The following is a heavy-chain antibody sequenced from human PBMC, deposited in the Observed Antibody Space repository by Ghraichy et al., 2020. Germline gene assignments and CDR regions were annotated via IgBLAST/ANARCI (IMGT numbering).Heavy chain of an antibody. D-gene: IGHD2-2*01. Sequence: GGSLRLSCAASGFTFSSYAMSWVRQAPGKGLEWVSAISGSGGSTYYADSVKGRFTISRDNSKNTLYLQMNSLRAEDTAVYYCAKGRYCSSTSCYRPHFPVPPDYWGQGTLVTVSS. J-gene: IGHJ4*02. CDR1: GFTFSSYA. V-gene: IGHV3-23*01. CDR2: ISGSGGST. CDR3: AKGRYCSSTSCYRPHFPVPPDY.